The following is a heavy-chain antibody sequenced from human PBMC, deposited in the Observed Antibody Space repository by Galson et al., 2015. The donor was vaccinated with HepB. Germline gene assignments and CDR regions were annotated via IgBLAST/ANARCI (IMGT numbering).Heavy chain of an antibody. CDR3: AQLGTGY. V-gene: IGHV3-53*01. CDR2: IYGGTNT. Sequence: SLRLSCAASGFSVSSNYMNWVRQAPGKGLEWVSVIYGGTNTYYADFVGGRFTLSRDNSKNTVYLQMNSLRAEDTAVYYCAQLGTGYWGQGTLVTVSS. D-gene: IGHD7-27*01. CDR1: GFSVSSNY. J-gene: IGHJ4*02.